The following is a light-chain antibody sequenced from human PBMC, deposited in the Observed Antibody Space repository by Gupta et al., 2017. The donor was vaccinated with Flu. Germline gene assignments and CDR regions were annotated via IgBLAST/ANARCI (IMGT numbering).Light chain of an antibody. CDR1: ALPKKY. CDR2: EDR. J-gene: IGLJ3*02. Sequence: SYELTQPPSVSVSPGQTARITCSGDALPKKYAYWYQQKSGQAPVLIIYEDRKRPSGIPERFSGSSSGNTATLTISGAQVEDEADYYWYSKDKSSNQMVFGGGTKMTVL. CDR3: YSKDKSSNQMV. V-gene: IGLV3-10*01.